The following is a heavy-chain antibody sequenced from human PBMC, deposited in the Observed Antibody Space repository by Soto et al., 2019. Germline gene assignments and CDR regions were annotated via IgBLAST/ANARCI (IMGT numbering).Heavy chain of an antibody. CDR3: ARDEYDFWSGLTYYYGMDV. D-gene: IGHD3-3*01. Sequence: PGGPLRLACAASGFTFSSYAMHWVRPAPGKGLEWVAVISYDGSNKYYADSVKGRFTISRDNSKNTLYLQMNSLRAEDTAVYYCARDEYDFWSGLTYYYGMDVWGQGTTVTVSS. CDR1: GFTFSSYA. J-gene: IGHJ6*02. CDR2: ISYDGSNK. V-gene: IGHV3-30-3*01.